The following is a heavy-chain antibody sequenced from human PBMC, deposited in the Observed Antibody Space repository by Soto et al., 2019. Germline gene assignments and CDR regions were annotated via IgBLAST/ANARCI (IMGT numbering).Heavy chain of an antibody. V-gene: IGHV3-33*01. D-gene: IGHD2-15*01. CDR3: ARGQLPAATTDLDF. CDR1: GFTFSSYA. Sequence: QVHLVESGGGVVQPGGSLRLSCAASGFTFSSYAIHWVRQAPGKGLEWVAIIWFDGSNKYYADSVKGRFSISRDNSKNTLFLQMDSLRAEDTAVYYCARGQLPAATTDLDFWGQGTLVIVSS. J-gene: IGHJ4*02. CDR2: IWFDGSNK.